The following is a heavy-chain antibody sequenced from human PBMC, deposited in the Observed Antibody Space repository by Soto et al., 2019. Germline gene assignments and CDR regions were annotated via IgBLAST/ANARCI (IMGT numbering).Heavy chain of an antibody. V-gene: IGHV3-30-3*01. D-gene: IGHD3-22*01. CDR1: GFTFSSYA. J-gene: IGHJ3*02. CDR2: ISYDGSNK. Sequence: GGSLRLSCAASGFTFSSYAMHWVRQAPGKGLEWVAVISYDGSNKYYADSVKGRFTISRDNSKNTLYLQMNSLRAEDTAVYYCARETYDSSGYYSGGTDDAFDIWGQGTMVTVSS. CDR3: ARETYDSSGYYSGGTDDAFDI.